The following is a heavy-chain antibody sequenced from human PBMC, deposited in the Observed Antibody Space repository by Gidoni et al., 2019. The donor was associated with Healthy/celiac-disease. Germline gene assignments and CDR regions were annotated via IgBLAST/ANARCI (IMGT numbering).Heavy chain of an antibody. CDR2: ISSSSSYI. V-gene: IGHV3-21*01. Sequence: EVQLVESGGGLVKPGGSLSLSCAASGFTFSSYSMNWVRQAPGKGLEWVSSISSSSSYIYYADSVKGRFTISRDNAKNSLYLQMNSLRAEDTAVYYCAREGLTSYWYFDLWGRGTLVTVSS. D-gene: IGHD2-2*01. J-gene: IGHJ2*01. CDR1: GFTFSSYS. CDR3: AREGLTSYWYFDL.